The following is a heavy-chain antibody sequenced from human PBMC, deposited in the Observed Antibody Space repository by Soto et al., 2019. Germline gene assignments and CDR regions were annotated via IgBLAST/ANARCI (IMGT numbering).Heavy chain of an antibody. Sequence: QVQLVQSGAEVKKPGASVKISCEASGYSFTSQYVHWVRQAPGQGLEWMGIINPNGGSTTYAQKFRGRVTRTRDTATGTVYMGLGRREIGDTAGHYCGREQGLRPGGGGTEPLDIWGQGTMVTVAS. CDR2: INPNGGST. V-gene: IGHV1-46*01. D-gene: IGHD6-25*01. CDR1: GYSFTSQY. J-gene: IGHJ3*02. CDR3: GREQGLRPGGGGTEPLDI.